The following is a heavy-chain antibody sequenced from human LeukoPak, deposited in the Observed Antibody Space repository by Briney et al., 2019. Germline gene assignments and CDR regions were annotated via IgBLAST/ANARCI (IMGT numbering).Heavy chain of an antibody. V-gene: IGHV4-38-2*02. D-gene: IGHD3-3*01. CDR1: GYSISSGYY. CDR2: IYHSGST. CDR3: ARDVWDYDFWSGFAVDAFDI. Sequence: SETLSLTCTVSGYSISSGYYWGWIRQPPGKGLEWIGSIYHSGSTYHNPSLKSRVTISVDTSKNQFSLKLSSVTAADTAVYYCARDVWDYDFWSGFAVDAFDIWGQGTMVTVSS. J-gene: IGHJ3*02.